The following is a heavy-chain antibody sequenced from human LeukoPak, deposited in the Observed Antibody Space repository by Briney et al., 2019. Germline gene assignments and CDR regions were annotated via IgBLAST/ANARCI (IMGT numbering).Heavy chain of an antibody. CDR1: GFTFSSYG. CDR3: AREPSYTSSWYTSCDY. D-gene: IGHD6-13*01. J-gene: IGHJ4*02. V-gene: IGHV3-48*01. Sequence: GGSLRLSCAASGFTFSSYGMNWVRQAPGKGLEWVYYADSVKGRFTISRDNAKNSVYLQMDSLRAEDTAVYYCAREPSYTSSWYTSCDYWGQGTLVTVSS.